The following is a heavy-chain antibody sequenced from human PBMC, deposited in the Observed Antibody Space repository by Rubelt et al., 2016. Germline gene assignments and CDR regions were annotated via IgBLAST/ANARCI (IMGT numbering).Heavy chain of an antibody. D-gene: IGHD6-19*01. CDR2: INAGKGNT. J-gene: IGHJ4*02. CDR3: ARVESVAGGLVAY. CDR1: GYTLSTYA. Sequence: QVQLVQSGAEVKKPGASVKVSCKAFGYTLSTYAMHWVRQAPGQRPEWMGWINAGKGNTKYSQKLQGRVTFSRDTSADTAYMELRSLRSEDTAVYYCARVESVAGGLVAYWGQGTLVTVSS. V-gene: IGHV1-3*01.